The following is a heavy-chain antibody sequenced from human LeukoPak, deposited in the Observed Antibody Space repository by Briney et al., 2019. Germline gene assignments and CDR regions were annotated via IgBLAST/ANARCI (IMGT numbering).Heavy chain of an antibody. D-gene: IGHD3-3*01. J-gene: IGHJ4*02. CDR3: ARGRDDFWSGYYTFDY. Sequence: SETLSLTCAVYGGSFSSYYWSWIRQPPGKGLEWIGYIYYSGSTNYNPSLKSRVTISVDTSKNQFSLKLSSVTAADTAVYYCARGRDDFWSGYYTFDYWGQGTLVTVSS. V-gene: IGHV4-59*01. CDR1: GGSFSSYY. CDR2: IYYSGST.